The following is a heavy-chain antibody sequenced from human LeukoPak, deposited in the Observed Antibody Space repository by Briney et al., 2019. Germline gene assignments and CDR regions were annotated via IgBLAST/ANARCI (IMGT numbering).Heavy chain of an antibody. V-gene: IGHV3-9*01. CDR2: IIWNSGSI. D-gene: IGHD1-26*01. CDR3: AKAPGGATGPNDY. CDR1: GFTFDDYA. J-gene: IGHJ4*02. Sequence: PGGSLRLSCAASGFTFDDYAMHWVRQAPGKGLEWVSGIIWNSGSIGYAGSVKGRSTISRDHAKNSLYLQMSSLRGEGTALYYCAKAPGGATGPNDYWGQGTLVTVSS.